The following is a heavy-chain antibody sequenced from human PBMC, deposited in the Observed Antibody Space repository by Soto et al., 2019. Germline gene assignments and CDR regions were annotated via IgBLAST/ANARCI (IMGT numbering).Heavy chain of an antibody. CDR2: ISSSSSYI. CDR3: ARVPTRGYSYVRH. CDR1: GFTFSSYS. J-gene: IGHJ4*02. Sequence: GGSLRLSCAASGFTFSSYSMNWVRQAPGKGLEWVSSISSSSSYIYYADSVKGRFTISRDNAKNSLYLQMNSLRAEDTAVYYCARVPTRGYSYVRHWGQGTLVTVSS. V-gene: IGHV3-21*01. D-gene: IGHD5-18*01.